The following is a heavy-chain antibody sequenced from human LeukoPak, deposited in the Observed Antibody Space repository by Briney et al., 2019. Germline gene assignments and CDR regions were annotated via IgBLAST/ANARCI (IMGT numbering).Heavy chain of an antibody. J-gene: IGHJ4*02. Sequence: PGGSLRLSCAASGFTFSIYSMNWVRQAPGKGLEWVSSISSSSSYIYYADSVKGRFTISRDNAKNSLYLQMNSLRAEDTAVYYCASTPRGVVVSLYDYWGQGTLVTVSS. CDR2: ISSSSSYI. D-gene: IGHD3-22*01. V-gene: IGHV3-21*01. CDR1: GFTFSIYS. CDR3: ASTPRGVVVSLYDY.